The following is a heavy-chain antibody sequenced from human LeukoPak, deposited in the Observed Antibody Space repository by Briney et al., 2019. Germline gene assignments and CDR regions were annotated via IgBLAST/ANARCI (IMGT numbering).Heavy chain of an antibody. V-gene: IGHV3-15*01. CDR2: IKSKSDGGTT. CDR1: GFPFTNAW. J-gene: IGHJ3*02. CDR3: TSPRVRKFGIAAAGTLAFDI. D-gene: IGHD6-13*01. Sequence: GGSLRLSCXAXGFPFTNAWMSWVRPAPGKGLEWVGRIKSKSDGGTTDYAAPVKGRFTISRDDSKNTLYLQVNSLKTEDTAVYYCTSPRVRKFGIAAAGTLAFDIWGQGTMVTVSS.